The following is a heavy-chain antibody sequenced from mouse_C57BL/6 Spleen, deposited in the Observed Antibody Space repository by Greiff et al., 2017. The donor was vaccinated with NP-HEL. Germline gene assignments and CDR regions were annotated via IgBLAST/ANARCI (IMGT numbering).Heavy chain of an antibody. CDR2: IRPSSGST. V-gene: IGHV1-64*01. Sequence: QVQLQQPGAGLVKPGASVKLSCTASGYTFTSYWMHWVKQRPGQGLEWIGMIRPSSGSTNYNEKFKSKATMTVDKSSSKADMQLSSLTSEDSAVDYCSRSDGNPYYFDYWGQGTTLTVSS. D-gene: IGHD2-1*01. CDR1: GYTFTSYW. J-gene: IGHJ2*01. CDR3: SRSDGNPYYFDY.